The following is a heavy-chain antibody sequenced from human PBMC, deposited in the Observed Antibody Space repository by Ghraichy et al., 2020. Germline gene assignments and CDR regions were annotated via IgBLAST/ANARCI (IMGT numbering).Heavy chain of an antibody. CDR1: GFTFSDYY. J-gene: IGHJ6*04. CDR2: ISSSSSYT. Sequence: LNISCAASGFTFSDYYMNWIRHAPGKGLEWVSYISSSSSYTTYADSVKGRFTISRDNAKNSLYLQMNSLRAEDTAVYYCVSSPSGYDYMDVWGKGTTVTVSS. CDR3: VSSPSGYDYMDV. V-gene: IGHV3-11*03. D-gene: IGHD5-12*01.